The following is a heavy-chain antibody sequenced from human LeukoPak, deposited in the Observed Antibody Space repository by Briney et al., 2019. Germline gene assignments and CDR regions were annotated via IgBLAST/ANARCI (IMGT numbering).Heavy chain of an antibody. Sequence: GGSLRLSCAASGFTFSSYSMNWVRQAPGKGLEWVSSISSSSSYIYYADSVKGRFTTSRDNAKNSLYLQMNSLRAEDTAVYYCARGDIVVVPAAMIGDYWGQGTLVTVSS. CDR1: GFTFSSYS. V-gene: IGHV3-21*01. D-gene: IGHD2-2*01. CDR3: ARGDIVVVPAAMIGDY. J-gene: IGHJ4*02. CDR2: ISSSSSYI.